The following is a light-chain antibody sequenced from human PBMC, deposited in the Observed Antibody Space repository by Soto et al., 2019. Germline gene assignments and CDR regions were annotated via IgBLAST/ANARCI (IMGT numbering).Light chain of an antibody. J-gene: IGKJ2*01. CDR3: QQYNSFPYT. CDR2: KAS. CDR1: QSISDW. V-gene: IGKV1-5*03. Sequence: DIQMTQSPSTLSASVGDRVTITCRASQSISDWLAWYQQRSGKAPKLLIYKASSLQSGVPPRFSGSGSGTEFTLTISSLQSDDFATYYCQQYNSFPYTFGQGTKLEIK.